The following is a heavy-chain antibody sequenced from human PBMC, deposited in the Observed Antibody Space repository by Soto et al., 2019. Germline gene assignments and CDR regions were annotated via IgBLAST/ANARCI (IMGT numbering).Heavy chain of an antibody. J-gene: IGHJ6*02. CDR1: GGSIGNYD. V-gene: IGHV4-59*01. CDR2: IYYSGST. Sequence: SETLCLTYTFSGGSIGNYDGRCIMKQPGKGLEWIGYIYYSGSTNYNPSLKSRVTISVDTSKNQFSLKLSSVTAADTAVYYCARGASFGVVLGTVGYDGFDLWGQRTLVSVSS. CDR3: ARGASFGVVLGTVGYDGFDL. D-gene: IGHD3-3*01.